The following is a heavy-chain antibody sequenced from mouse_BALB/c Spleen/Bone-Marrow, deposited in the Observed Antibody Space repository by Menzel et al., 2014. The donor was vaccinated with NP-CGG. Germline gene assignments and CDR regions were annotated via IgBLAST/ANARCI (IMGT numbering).Heavy chain of an antibody. CDR2: ISSGGSYI. D-gene: IGHD2-10*02. Sequence: EVQLVESGGGLVKPGGSLKLSCAASGFTFSSYAMSWVCQTPEKRLEWAATISSGGSYIYYPDSVKGRFTISRDNAKNTLYLQMSSRRSEDTAMYYCARRYGNYGAMDYWGQGTSVTVSS. CDR1: GFTFSSYA. V-gene: IGHV5-9-3*01. J-gene: IGHJ4*01. CDR3: ARRYGNYGAMDY.